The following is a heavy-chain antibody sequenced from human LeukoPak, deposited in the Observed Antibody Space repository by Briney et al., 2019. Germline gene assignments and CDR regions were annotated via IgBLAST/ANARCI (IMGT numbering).Heavy chain of an antibody. CDR2: VFYSGST. CDR1: DDSIKSYF. D-gene: IGHD2-15*01. Sequence: SETLSLTCTVSDDSIKSYFWTWIRQSPGKGMGWIGYVFYSGSTSYNPSLKSRVTISVDKSKNQFSLKLSSVTAADTAVYFCARDPYCTGGSCYHRFDYWGQGTLITVSS. CDR3: ARDPYCTGGSCYHRFDY. V-gene: IGHV4-59*12. J-gene: IGHJ4*02.